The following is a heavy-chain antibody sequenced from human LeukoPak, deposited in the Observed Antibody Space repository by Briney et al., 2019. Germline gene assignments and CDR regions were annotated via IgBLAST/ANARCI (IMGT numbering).Heavy chain of an antibody. CDR2: IRYDGSNK. CDR1: GFTFSSYG. CDR3: ATDGSSAWYEDY. Sequence: GGSLRLSCAASGFTFSSYGMHWVRQAPGKGLEWVAFIRYDGSNKYYADSVKGRFTISRDNSKNTLYLQMNSLRAEDTAVYYCATDGSSAWYEDYWGQGTLVIVSS. J-gene: IGHJ4*02. D-gene: IGHD6-19*01. V-gene: IGHV3-30*02.